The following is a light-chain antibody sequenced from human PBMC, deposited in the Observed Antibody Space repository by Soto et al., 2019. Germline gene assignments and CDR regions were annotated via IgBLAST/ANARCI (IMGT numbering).Light chain of an antibody. V-gene: IGKV1-5*01. CDR2: DAS. J-gene: IGKJ3*01. CDR3: QHYDIYGRLT. CDR1: QTINNL. Sequence: DIQMTQSPSTLSASVGDTVTITCRTSQTINNLLAWYQKKPGKAPGPLIFDASTVNPGAPSRFSGSGSGTDFTLTISDLQPDDFATYYCQHYDIYGRLTFGPGTTVDIK.